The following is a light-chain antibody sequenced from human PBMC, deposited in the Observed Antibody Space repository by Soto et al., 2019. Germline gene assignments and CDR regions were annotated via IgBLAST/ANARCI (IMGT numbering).Light chain of an antibody. CDR2: AVS. Sequence: QSALTQPPSASGSPGQSVTISCTGTSSDVGGYNSVSWYQQHPGKAPKLMIYAVSERPSGVPDRFAGSKSGNTASLTVSGLQAEEEADYYCSSYAASNNLVFGGGTKLTVL. CDR3: SSYAASNNLV. J-gene: IGLJ2*01. CDR1: SSDVGGYNS. V-gene: IGLV2-8*01.